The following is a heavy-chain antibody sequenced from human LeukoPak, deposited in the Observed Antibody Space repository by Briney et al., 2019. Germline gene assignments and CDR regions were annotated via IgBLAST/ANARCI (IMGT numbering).Heavy chain of an antibody. D-gene: IGHD3-16*02. CDR2: ISAYNGNT. Sequence: ASVKVSCKASGYTFTSYGISWVRQAPGQGLEWMGWISAYNGNTNYAQKLQGRVTMTTDTSTSTAYMELRSLRSDDTAVYYCARDRWIMITFGGVIQKVYYYYMDVWGKGTTVTVSS. V-gene: IGHV1-18*01. J-gene: IGHJ6*03. CDR3: ARDRWIMITFGGVIQKVYYYYMDV. CDR1: GYTFTSYG.